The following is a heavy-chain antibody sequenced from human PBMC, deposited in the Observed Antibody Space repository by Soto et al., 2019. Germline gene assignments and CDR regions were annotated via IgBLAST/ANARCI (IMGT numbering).Heavy chain of an antibody. CDR3: AAISSGYYRVFDY. CDR1: GATFTSST. Sequence: ASVKVSCKASGATFTSSTVNWVRQARGQPPEWIGWILVGSGQTNSAQKFQGRVAITRDMSTYTAYLELNSLRSDDSAVYYCAAISSGYYRVFDYWGQGTPVTVSS. J-gene: IGHJ4*02. V-gene: IGHV1-58*01. D-gene: IGHD3-22*01. CDR2: ILVGSGQT.